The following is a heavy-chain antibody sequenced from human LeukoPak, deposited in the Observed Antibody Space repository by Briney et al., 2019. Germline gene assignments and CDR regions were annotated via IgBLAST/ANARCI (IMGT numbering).Heavy chain of an antibody. D-gene: IGHD2-21*02. Sequence: GASVKVSCKASGGTFSSYAISWVRQAPGQGLEWMGGIIPIFGTANYAQKFQGRVTIAADESTSTAYMELSSLRSEDTAVYYCAFAYCGGDCYSSPGKDWGQGTLVTVSS. CDR1: GGTFSSYA. CDR3: AFAYCGGDCYSSPGKD. CDR2: IIPIFGTA. V-gene: IGHV1-69*13. J-gene: IGHJ4*02.